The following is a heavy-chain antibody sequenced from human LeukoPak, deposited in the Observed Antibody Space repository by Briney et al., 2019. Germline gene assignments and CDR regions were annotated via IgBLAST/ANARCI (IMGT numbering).Heavy chain of an antibody. D-gene: IGHD3-22*01. V-gene: IGHV1-8*01. CDR3: ARGQGYDSSGYYYVSNWFDP. Sequence: GASVKVSCKASGYTFTSYDINWVRQATGQGLVWMGWMNPNSGNTGYAQKFQGRVTMTRNTSISTAYMELSSLRSEDTAVYYCARGQGYDSSGYYYVSNWFDPWGQGTLVTVSS. CDR2: MNPNSGNT. CDR1: GYTFTSYD. J-gene: IGHJ5*02.